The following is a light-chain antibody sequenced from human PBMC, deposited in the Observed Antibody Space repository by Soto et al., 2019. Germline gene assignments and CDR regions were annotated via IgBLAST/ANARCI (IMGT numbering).Light chain of an antibody. V-gene: IGLV2-14*03. CDR1: SSVVGAYIY. J-gene: IGLJ1*01. CDR3: SAYSDIDTKV. CDR2: EVN. Sequence: QSVLTQPASVSGSPGQSITISCGGTSSVVGAYIYVSWYQQFPGKAPKLIHYEVNNRPSGVSNRFSGSKSDTTASLTISGLQPEDEADYYCSAYSDIDTKVFGTGTKVTVL.